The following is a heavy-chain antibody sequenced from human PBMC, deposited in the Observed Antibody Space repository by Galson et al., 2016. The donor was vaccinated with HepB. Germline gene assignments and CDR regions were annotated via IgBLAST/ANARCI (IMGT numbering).Heavy chain of an antibody. CDR3: ARAYQYTLDY. V-gene: IGHV3-21*01. CDR1: GFTFSSYS. D-gene: IGHD1-1*01. Sequence: SLRLSCAASGFTFSSYSMNWVRQAPGKGLEWVSSISSSSNYIYYADSVKGRFTISKDNAKNSCYLQMNSLRAEDTAVYFCARAYQYTLDYWGQGTLVTVSS. CDR2: ISSSSNYI. J-gene: IGHJ4*02.